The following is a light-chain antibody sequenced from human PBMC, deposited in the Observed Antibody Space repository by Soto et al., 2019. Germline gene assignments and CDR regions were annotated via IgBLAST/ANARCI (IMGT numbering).Light chain of an antibody. CDR2: AAS. CDR3: QQTDTTPIT. Sequence: DIQMTQSPSSLSASVGDRVTITCRASQSIGNYLNWYRQKPGKAPELLIYAASILQSEVPSRFRGSGSGTDFSLTISSLQPEDFATYFCQQTDTTPITFGQGTRLEIK. V-gene: IGKV1-39*01. CDR1: QSIGNY. J-gene: IGKJ5*01.